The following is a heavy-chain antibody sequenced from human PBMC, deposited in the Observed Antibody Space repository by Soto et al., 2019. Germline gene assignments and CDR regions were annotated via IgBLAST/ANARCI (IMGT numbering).Heavy chain of an antibody. Sequence: QLQLQESGSGLVEPAQTLSLTCAVSGGSISRGGYSWSWIRQPPGKGLEWIGYIYHSGSTYYNPSLKSRVTISVDRSKNQFSLKLSSATAADTAVYYCASEVIAAPGTHFDYWGQGTLVIVSS. V-gene: IGHV4-30-2*01. D-gene: IGHD6-13*01. CDR3: ASEVIAAPGTHFDY. J-gene: IGHJ4*02. CDR2: IYHSGST. CDR1: GGSISRGGYS.